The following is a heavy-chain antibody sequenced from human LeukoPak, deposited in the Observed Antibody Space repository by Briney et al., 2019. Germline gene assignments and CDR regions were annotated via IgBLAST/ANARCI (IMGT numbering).Heavy chain of an antibody. CDR2: INHSGST. CDR3: ARMGYCSSTSCYKSPQLDY. Sequence: KPSETLSLTCTVSGGSISSYYWSWIRQPPGKGLEWIGEINHSGSTNYNPSLKSRVTISVDTSKNQFSLKLSSVTAADTAVYYCARMGYCSSTSCYKSPQLDYWGQGTLVTVSS. CDR1: GGSISSYY. D-gene: IGHD2-2*02. J-gene: IGHJ4*02. V-gene: IGHV4-34*01.